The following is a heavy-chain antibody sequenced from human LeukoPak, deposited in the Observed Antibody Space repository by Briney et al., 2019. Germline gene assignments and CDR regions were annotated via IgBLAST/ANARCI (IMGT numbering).Heavy chain of an antibody. J-gene: IGHJ4*02. CDR3: ARGHDSSGYCFDY. CDR2: ISYDGSNK. Sequence: GGSLRLSCAASGFTFSSYAMHWVRQAPGKGLEWVAVISYDGSNKYYADSVKGRFTISRDNSKNTLYLQMNSLRAEDTAVYYCARGHDSSGYCFDYWGQGTLVTVS. D-gene: IGHD3-22*01. V-gene: IGHV3-30-3*01. CDR1: GFTFSSYA.